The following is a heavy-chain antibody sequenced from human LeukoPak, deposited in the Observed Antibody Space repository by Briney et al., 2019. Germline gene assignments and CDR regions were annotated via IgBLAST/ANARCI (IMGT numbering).Heavy chain of an antibody. J-gene: IGHJ4*02. V-gene: IGHV4-61*02. CDR1: GGSISRGSYY. CDR2: IYTGGST. Sequence: PSETLSLTCTVSGGSISRGSYYWSWIRQPAGKGLEWIGRIYTGGSTNYNPSLKSRVTISLDTSKNQFSLKLSSVTATDPAVYYCARDMWGSFNEQYFDYWGQGTLVTVSS. D-gene: IGHD3-16*01. CDR3: ARDMWGSFNEQYFDY.